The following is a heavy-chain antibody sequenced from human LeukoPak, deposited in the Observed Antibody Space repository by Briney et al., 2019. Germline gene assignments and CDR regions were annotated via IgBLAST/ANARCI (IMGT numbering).Heavy chain of an antibody. J-gene: IGHJ4*02. D-gene: IGHD3-22*01. Sequence: PSETLSLTCTVSGGSISSYYWSWIRQPAGKGLEWIERIYTSGSTNYNPSLKSRVTMSVDTSKNQFSLKLSSVTAADTAVYYCARATYYYDSSGYVLVDYWGQGTLVTVSS. CDR2: IYTSGST. CDR1: GGSISSYY. CDR3: ARATYYYDSSGYVLVDY. V-gene: IGHV4-4*07.